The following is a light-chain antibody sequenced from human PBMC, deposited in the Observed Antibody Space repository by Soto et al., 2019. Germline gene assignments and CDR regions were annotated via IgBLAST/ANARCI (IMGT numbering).Light chain of an antibody. V-gene: IGLV1-44*01. CDR3: AAWDDILNGRV. Sequence: QSVLTQPPSASGTPGQTVTISCSGSSSNIGSNTVNWYQQLPGTAPKLLFYSNNLRPSGAPDRFSVSKSGTSASLAISALQSEDEADYYCAAWDDILNGRVFGGGTKVTVL. J-gene: IGLJ3*02. CDR1: SSNIGSNT. CDR2: SNN.